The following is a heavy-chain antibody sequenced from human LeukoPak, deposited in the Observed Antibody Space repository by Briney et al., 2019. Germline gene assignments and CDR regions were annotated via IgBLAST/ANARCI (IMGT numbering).Heavy chain of an antibody. Sequence: ASVKVSCKASGYTFTSYYMHWARQAPGQGLEWMGIINPSGGSTSYAQKFQGRVTMTRDTSTSTVYMELSSLRSEDTAVYYCARTWLRYSSSWYLDYWGQGTLVTVSS. CDR3: ARTWLRYSSSWYLDY. CDR1: GYTFTSYY. D-gene: IGHD6-13*01. V-gene: IGHV1-46*01. CDR2: INPSGGST. J-gene: IGHJ4*02.